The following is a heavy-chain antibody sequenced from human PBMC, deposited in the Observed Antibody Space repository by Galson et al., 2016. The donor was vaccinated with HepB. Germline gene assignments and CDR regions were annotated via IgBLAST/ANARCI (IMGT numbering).Heavy chain of an antibody. V-gene: IGHV3-74*01. CDR1: GFTFSSYW. Sequence: SLRLSCAVSGFTFSSYWMYWVRQAPGKGLVWVSRINNDGSSTDYVDSVTDRFTISRDNAENTLYLQMSSLRAEDPAVYYCTRGGFRGARHFDYWGRGTLVTVSS. J-gene: IGHJ4*02. CDR3: TRGGFRGARHFDY. CDR2: INNDGSST. D-gene: IGHD3-10*01.